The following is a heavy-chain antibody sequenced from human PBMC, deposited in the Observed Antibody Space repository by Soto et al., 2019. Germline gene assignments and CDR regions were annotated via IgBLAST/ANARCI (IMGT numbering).Heavy chain of an antibody. CDR3: AGLYPYESSGYHLNY. J-gene: IGHJ4*02. Sequence: SETLSLTCAVYGGSFSGYYWSWIRQPPGKGLEWIGEINHSGSTNYNSSLESRVIISVDKSKNQFSLKLSSVTAADTAVYYCAGLYPYESSGYHLNYWGQGTQVTVSS. CDR2: INHSGST. V-gene: IGHV4-34*01. CDR1: GGSFSGYY. D-gene: IGHD3-22*01.